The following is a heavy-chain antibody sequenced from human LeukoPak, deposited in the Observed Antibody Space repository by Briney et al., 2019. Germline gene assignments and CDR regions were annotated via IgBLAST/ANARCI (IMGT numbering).Heavy chain of an antibody. V-gene: IGHV3-23*01. Sequence: PGGTLRLSCAASGFTFSSYGMSWVRQAPGKGLEWVSAISGSGGSTYYADSVKGRFTISRDNSKNTLYLQMNSLRAEDTAVYYCAKDGIITMIVLRWGQGTLVTVSS. D-gene: IGHD3-22*01. CDR1: GFTFSSYG. CDR2: ISGSGGST. J-gene: IGHJ4*02. CDR3: AKDGIITMIVLR.